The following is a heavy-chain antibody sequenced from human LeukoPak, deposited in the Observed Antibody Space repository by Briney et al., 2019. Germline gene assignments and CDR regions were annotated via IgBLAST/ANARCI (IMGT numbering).Heavy chain of an antibody. CDR1: GFTFSSDW. V-gene: IGHV3-74*01. Sequence: GGSLRLSCAASGFTFSSDWMHWVSQAPGKGLVWVSRINSDESSTSYADSVKGRFTISRDNAKNTLYLQMNSLRAEDTAVYYCASTPGYCSSPTCFEYFQHWGQGTLVTVSS. CDR2: INSDESST. J-gene: IGHJ1*01. D-gene: IGHD2-2*03. CDR3: ASTPGYCSSPTCFEYFQH.